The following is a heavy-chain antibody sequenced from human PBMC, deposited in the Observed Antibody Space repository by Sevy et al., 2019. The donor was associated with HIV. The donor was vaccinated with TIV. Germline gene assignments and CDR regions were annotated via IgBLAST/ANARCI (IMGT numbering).Heavy chain of an antibody. V-gene: IGHV4-30-2*01. J-gene: IGHJ4*02. Sequence: SETLSLTCAVSGGSISSGGYSWSWIRQPPGKGLEWIGYIYHSGSTYYNPSLKSRVTISVDRSKNQFSLKLSSVTAADTAVYYCARANRRTVEDYFDYWGQGTLVTSPQ. CDR3: ARANRRTVEDYFDY. CDR2: IYHSGST. D-gene: IGHD4-17*01. CDR1: GGSISSGGYS.